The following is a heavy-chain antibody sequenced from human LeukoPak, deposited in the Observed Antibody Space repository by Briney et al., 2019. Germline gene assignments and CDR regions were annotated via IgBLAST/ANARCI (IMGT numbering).Heavy chain of an antibody. CDR3: VKAGAATVMIFDY. D-gene: IGHD3-3*01. CDR1: GFTVSSNY. V-gene: IGHV3-53*01. CDR2: IYRGGST. J-gene: IGHJ4*02. Sequence: GGSLRLSCAASGFTVSSNYMSWVRQAPGKGLEWVSVIYRGGSTYYADSVKGRFTISRDKSKNTLYLQMNILRAEDTAVYYCVKAGAATVMIFDYWGQGTLVTVSS.